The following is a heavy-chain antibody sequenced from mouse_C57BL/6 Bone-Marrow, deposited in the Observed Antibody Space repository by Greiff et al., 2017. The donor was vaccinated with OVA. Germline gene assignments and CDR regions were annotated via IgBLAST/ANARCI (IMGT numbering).Heavy chain of an antibody. D-gene: IGHD3-2*02. CDR3: TRGDNSGYLFAY. V-gene: IGHV1-64*01. CDR2: IHPNSGST. CDR1: GYTFTSYW. J-gene: IGHJ3*01. Sequence: QVQLQQPGAELVKPGASVKLSCKASGYTFTSYWMHWVKQRPGQGLEWIGMIHPNSGSTNYNEKFKSKATLTVDKSSSTAYMQLSSLTSEDSAVYYCTRGDNSGYLFAYWGQGTLVTVSA.